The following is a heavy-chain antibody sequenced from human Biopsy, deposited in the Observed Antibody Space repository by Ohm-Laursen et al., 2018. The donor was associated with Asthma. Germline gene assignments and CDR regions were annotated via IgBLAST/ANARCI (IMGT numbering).Heavy chain of an antibody. D-gene: IGHD5-12*01. CDR1: GDSFSNYA. CDR3: ARGYSGSDRIVYYYSGLEV. V-gene: IGHV1-69*01. Sequence: SSVKVSCKASGDSFSNYAINWVRQAPGQGLEWMGGLIPVLGTPDHAQMFEGRVTITADESTSTAYMELSSLSSVDTAVYYCARGYSGSDRIVYYYSGLEVWGQGTTVTVSS. CDR2: LIPVLGTP. J-gene: IGHJ6*02.